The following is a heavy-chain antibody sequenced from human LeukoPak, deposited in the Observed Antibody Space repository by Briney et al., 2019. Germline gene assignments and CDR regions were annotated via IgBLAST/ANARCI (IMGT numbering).Heavy chain of an antibody. Sequence: PGGSLRLSCAASGFTFSGSAMHWVRQASGKGLEWVGRIRSKANSYATAYAASVKGRFTISRDDSKNTAYLQMNSLKTEDTAVHYCTRREPDYGDYGTPFDYWGQGTLVTVSS. CDR1: GFTFSGSA. D-gene: IGHD4-17*01. V-gene: IGHV3-73*01. J-gene: IGHJ4*02. CDR3: TRREPDYGDYGTPFDY. CDR2: IRSKANSYAT.